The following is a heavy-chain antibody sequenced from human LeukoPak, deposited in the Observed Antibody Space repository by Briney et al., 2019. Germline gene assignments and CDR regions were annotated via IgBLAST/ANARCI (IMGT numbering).Heavy chain of an antibody. CDR3: ARVGGKVATSDY. D-gene: IGHD5-12*01. V-gene: IGHV4-34*01. Sequence: SETLSLTCAVYGGSFSGYYWSWIRQPPGKGLEWIGEINHSGSTNYNPSLKSRVTISVDTSKNQFSLKLSSVTAADTAVYYCARVGGKVATSDYWGQGTLVTVSS. CDR1: GGSFSGYY. J-gene: IGHJ4*02. CDR2: INHSGST.